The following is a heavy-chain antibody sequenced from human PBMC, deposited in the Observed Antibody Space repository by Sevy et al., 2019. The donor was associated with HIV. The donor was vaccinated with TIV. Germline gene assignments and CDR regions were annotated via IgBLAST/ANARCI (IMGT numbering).Heavy chain of an antibody. V-gene: IGHV3-73*01. D-gene: IGHD6-19*01. CDR1: GFTFSGSA. J-gene: IGHJ4*02. CDR3: TRHSSGALTPDY. CDR2: IRSKANSYAT. Sequence: GGCLRLSCAASGFTFSGSAMHWVRQASGKGLEWVGRIRSKANSYATAYAASVKGRFTISRDDSKNTAYLQMNSLKTDDTAVYYCTRHSSGALTPDYWGQGTLVTVSS.